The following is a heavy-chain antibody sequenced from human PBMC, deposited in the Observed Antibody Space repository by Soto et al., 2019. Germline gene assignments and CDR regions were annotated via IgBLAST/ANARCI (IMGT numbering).Heavy chain of an antibody. J-gene: IGHJ6*02. CDR1: GYTFTSYA. V-gene: IGHV1-3*01. CDR3: ASPCSGGSCYYYGMDV. CDR2: INAGNGNT. D-gene: IGHD2-15*01. Sequence: QVQLVQSGAEVKKPGASVKVSCKASGYTFTSYAMHWVRQAPGQRLEWMGWINAGNGNTKYSQKFQGRVTITRDTSASTAYMELSSLRSEDTAVYYCASPCSGGSCYYYGMDVWGQGTTVTVSS.